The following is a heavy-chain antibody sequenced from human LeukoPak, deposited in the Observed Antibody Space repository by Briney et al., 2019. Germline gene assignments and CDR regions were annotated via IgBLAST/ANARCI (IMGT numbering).Heavy chain of an antibody. D-gene: IGHD6-13*01. J-gene: IGHJ4*02. CDR1: GHTFTSYD. V-gene: IGHV1-8*01. CDR3: ARGHRRIAAAGTEGDY. CDR2: MNPNSGNT. Sequence: ASVKVSCKASGHTFTSYDINWVRQATGQGLEWMGWMNPNSGNTGYAQKFQGRVTMTRNTSISTAYMELSSLRSEDTAVYYCARGHRRIAAAGTEGDYWGQGTLVTVSS.